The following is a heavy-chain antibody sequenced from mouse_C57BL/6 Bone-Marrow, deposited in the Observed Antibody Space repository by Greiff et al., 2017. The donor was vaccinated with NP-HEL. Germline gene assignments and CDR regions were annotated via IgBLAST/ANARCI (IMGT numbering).Heavy chain of an antibody. CDR3: ARRYSNYPFAY. J-gene: IGHJ3*01. CDR2: ISSGGSYT. V-gene: IGHV5-6*02. D-gene: IGHD2-5*01. CDR1: GFTFSSYG. Sequence: EVKVVESGGDLVKPGGSLKLSCAASGFTFSSYGMSWVRQTPDKRLEWVATISSGGSYTYYPDSVKGRFTISRDNAKNTLYLQMSSLKSEDTAMYDCARRYSNYPFAYWGQGTLVTVSA.